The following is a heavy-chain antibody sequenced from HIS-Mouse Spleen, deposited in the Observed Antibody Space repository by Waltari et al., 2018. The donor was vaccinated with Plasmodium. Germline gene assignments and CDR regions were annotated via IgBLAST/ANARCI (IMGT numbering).Heavy chain of an antibody. CDR2: ISPYNGNT. D-gene: IGHD6-19*01. Sequence: PGASVKVSCTASGSPFTSYGISWVRQAPGQGLEWMGWISPYNGNTNFAQKLQGRVTMTTDTSTSTAYMELRSLRSDDTAVYYCARGSAGDAFDIWGQGTMVTVSS. V-gene: IGHV1-18*01. CDR1: GSPFTSYG. J-gene: IGHJ3*02. CDR3: ARGSAGDAFDI.